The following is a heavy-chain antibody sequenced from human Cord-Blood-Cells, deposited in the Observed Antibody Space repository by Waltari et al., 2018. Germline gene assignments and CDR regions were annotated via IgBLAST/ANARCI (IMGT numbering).Heavy chain of an antibody. CDR2: IKSKTDSGTT. V-gene: IGHV3-15*01. CDR3: TADYFDY. Sequence: EVQLVESGGGLVNPGGSLRFSGAASGFSFSRDWMSGVRRAPGEGSELVARIKSKTDSGTTDYAAPVKGRFTISREDSKNTLYLQMISLKTEDTAVYYCTADYFDYWGQGTLVTVSS. CDR1: GFSFSRDW. J-gene: IGHJ4*02.